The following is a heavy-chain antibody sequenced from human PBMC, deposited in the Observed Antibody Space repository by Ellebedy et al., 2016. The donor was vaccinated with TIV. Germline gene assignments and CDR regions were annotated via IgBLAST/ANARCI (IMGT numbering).Heavy chain of an antibody. CDR3: ASHLRADAFDI. CDR2: ISYDGSNK. V-gene: IGHV3-30*03. J-gene: IGHJ3*02. CDR1: GFTFSSYG. Sequence: GGSLRLSCAASGFTFSSYGMHWVRQAPGKGLEWVAVISYDGSNKYYADSVKGRFTISRDNSKNTLYLQMNSLRAEDTAVYYCASHLRADAFDIWGQGTMVTVSS.